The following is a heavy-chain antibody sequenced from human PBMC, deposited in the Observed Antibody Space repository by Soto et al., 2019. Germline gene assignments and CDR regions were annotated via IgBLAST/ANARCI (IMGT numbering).Heavy chain of an antibody. CDR1: GFTFSSYW. CDR2: IKQDGSEK. D-gene: IGHD2-15*01. J-gene: IGHJ2*01. Sequence: EVQLVESGGGLVQPGGSLRLSCADSGFTFSSYWMSWVRQAPGKGLEWVANIKQDGSEKYYVDSVKGRFTISRDNAKNSLELQMNSLRAEDTAMYYCARGCSGGSCLIYWYFDLWGRGTQVTVSS. V-gene: IGHV3-7*01. CDR3: ARGCSGGSCLIYWYFDL.